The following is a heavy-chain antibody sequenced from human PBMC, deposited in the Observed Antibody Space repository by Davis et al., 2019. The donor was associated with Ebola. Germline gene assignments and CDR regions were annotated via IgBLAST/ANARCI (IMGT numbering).Heavy chain of an antibody. J-gene: IGHJ4*02. Sequence: GESLKIPCAASGFTFSGSAMHRVRQASGQGLEWVGRIRSKANSYATAYAASVKGRFTISRDDSKNTAYLQMNSLKTEDTAVYYCTGTVTLREYWGQGTLVTVSS. V-gene: IGHV3-73*01. CDR2: IRSKANSYAT. D-gene: IGHD4-17*01. CDR3: TGTVTLREY. CDR1: GFTFSGSA.